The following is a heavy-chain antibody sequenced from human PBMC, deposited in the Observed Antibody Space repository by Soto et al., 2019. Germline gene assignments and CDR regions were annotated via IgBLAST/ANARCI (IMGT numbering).Heavy chain of an antibody. CDR1: GGSFSGYY. CDR3: ARGRCSCGSCYPDY. J-gene: IGHJ4*02. Sequence: QVQLQQWGAGLLKPSETLSLTCAVYGGSFSGYYWSWIRQPPGKGLEWIGEINHSGSTNYNPSLKSRVTILVDTSKNQFSLKLSSVTAADTAVYYCARGRCSCGSCYPDYWGQGTLVTVSS. CDR2: INHSGST. D-gene: IGHD2-15*01. V-gene: IGHV4-34*01.